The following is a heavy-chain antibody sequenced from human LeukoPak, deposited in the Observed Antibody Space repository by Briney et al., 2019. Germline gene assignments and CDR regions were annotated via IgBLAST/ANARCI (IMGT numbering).Heavy chain of an antibody. CDR3: AREYCSSISCFKYFDY. CDR2: INPTSGGT. Sequence: ASVKVSCKASGYTFTGYYMHWVRQAPGQGLEWMGRINPTSGGTNYVQRFQGRVTMTRDTSISTAYMELSRLRSDDTAVYYCAREYCSSISCFKYFDYWGQGTLVTVFS. J-gene: IGHJ4*02. V-gene: IGHV1-2*06. CDR1: GYTFTGYY. D-gene: IGHD2-2*01.